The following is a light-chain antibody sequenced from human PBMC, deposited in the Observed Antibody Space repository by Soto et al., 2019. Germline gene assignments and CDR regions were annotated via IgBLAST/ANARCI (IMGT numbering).Light chain of an antibody. Sequence: EILITQSPATLSVSPGERATLSCRASQSVSSNLAWYQQKTGQAPRLLIYGASSRDTGIPARFSGSGSGTEFTLTISRLQSEDSAVYFCQQYNNWPRTFGQGTKVDIK. V-gene: IGKV3-15*01. CDR2: GAS. CDR1: QSVSSN. CDR3: QQYNNWPRT. J-gene: IGKJ1*01.